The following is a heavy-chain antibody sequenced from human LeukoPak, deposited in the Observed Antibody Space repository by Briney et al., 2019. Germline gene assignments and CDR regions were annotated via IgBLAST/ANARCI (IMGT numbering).Heavy chain of an antibody. Sequence: SETLSLTCTVSGGSISSYYWSWIRQPPGKGLEWIGYIYYSGSTNYNPSLKSRVTISVDRSKNQFSLKLSSVTAADTAVYYCARGAGDDYYYYYMDVWGKGTTVTVSS. D-gene: IGHD7-27*01. CDR2: IYYSGST. CDR3: ARGAGDDYYYYYMDV. J-gene: IGHJ6*03. V-gene: IGHV4-59*12. CDR1: GGSISSYY.